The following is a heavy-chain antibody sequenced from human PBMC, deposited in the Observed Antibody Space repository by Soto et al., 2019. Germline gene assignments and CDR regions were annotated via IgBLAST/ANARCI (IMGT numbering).Heavy chain of an antibody. J-gene: IGHJ4*02. CDR2: ISGSGGST. V-gene: IGHV3-23*01. Sequence: EVQLLESGGGLVQPGGSLRLACAASGFTFSSYAMSWVRQAPGKGLEWVSAISGSGGSTYYADSVKGRFTISRDNAKNKLYLQMNSLRAEDTAVYYCAKEGYYYGSGSYYSYYFDYWGQGTLVTVSS. CDR3: AKEGYYYGSGSYYSYYFDY. CDR1: GFTFSSYA. D-gene: IGHD3-10*01.